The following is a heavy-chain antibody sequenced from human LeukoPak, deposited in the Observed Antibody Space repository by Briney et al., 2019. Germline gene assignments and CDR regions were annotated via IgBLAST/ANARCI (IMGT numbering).Heavy chain of an antibody. J-gene: IGHJ4*02. CDR3: AKRGYYDSSGYFDY. CDR2: ISGSGGST. CDR1: GFTFSSYA. Sequence: GGSLRLSCAASGFTFSSYAMSWVRQAPGKGLEWVSAISGSGGSTYYADSVKGRFTIPRDNSKNTLYLQMNSLRAEDTAVYYCAKRGYYDSSGYFDYWGQGTLVTVSS. V-gene: IGHV3-23*01. D-gene: IGHD3-22*01.